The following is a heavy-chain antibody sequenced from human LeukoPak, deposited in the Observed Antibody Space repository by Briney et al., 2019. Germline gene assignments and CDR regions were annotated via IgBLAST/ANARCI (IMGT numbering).Heavy chain of an antibody. V-gene: IGHV1-69*13. J-gene: IGHJ5*02. CDR3: ASSGLGGSGNYHRTWYNWFDP. CDR2: IIPIFGTA. Sequence: SVKVSCKASGYTFTSFGISWVRQAPGQGLEWMGGIIPIFGTANYAQKFQGRVTITADESTSTAYMELSSLRSEDTAVYYCASSGLGGSGNYHRTWYNWFDPWGQGTLITVSS. CDR1: GYTFTSFG. D-gene: IGHD3-10*01.